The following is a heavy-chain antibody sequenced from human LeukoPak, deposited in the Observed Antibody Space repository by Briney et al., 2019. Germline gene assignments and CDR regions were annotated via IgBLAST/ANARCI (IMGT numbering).Heavy chain of an antibody. J-gene: IGHJ4*02. CDR3: ARDGGNWGDTDY. CDR2: IYPGYTAT. V-gene: IGHV1-46*01. Sequence: ASVKVSCKASGYTFTSYHIHWVRQAPGQGLEWMGVIYPGYTATTYAQKVQGRLTMTTDTSTSAVYMELSSLRSEDTAVYYCARDGGNWGDTDYWGQGTLVTVSS. D-gene: IGHD7-27*01. CDR1: GYTFTSYH.